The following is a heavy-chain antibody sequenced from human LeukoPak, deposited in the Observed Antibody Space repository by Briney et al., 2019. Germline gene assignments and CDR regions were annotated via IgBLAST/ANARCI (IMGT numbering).Heavy chain of an antibody. CDR1: GGSISISNSNW. CDR2: IYHSGST. CDR3: ARDLHGGNSFTSGWYFDL. J-gene: IGHJ2*01. D-gene: IGHD4-23*01. Sequence: PSETLSLTCAVSGGSISISNSNWWSWVRQPPGKGLEWIGEIYHSGSTNYNPSLKSRVTISVDKSKNQFSLKLSSVTAADTAVYYCARDLHGGNSFTSGWYFDLWGRGTLVTVSS. V-gene: IGHV4-4*02.